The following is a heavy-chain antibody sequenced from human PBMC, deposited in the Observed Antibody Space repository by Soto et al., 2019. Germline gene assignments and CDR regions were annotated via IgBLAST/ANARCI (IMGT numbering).Heavy chain of an antibody. Sequence: QVQLQESGPGLVKPSESLSLTCTVSGGSISSYYWSWIRQPPGKGLEWIGYIYYSGSTNYNPSLKSRVTISVATSKNQFSLKLRSVTAADTAVYYCARRYGGTFDYWGQGTLVTVSS. CDR1: GGSISSYY. CDR3: ARRYGGTFDY. CDR2: IYYSGST. D-gene: IGHD2-15*01. V-gene: IGHV4-59*08. J-gene: IGHJ4*02.